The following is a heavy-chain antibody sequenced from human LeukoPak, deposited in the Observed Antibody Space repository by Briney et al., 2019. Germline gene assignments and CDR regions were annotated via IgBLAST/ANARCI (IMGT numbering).Heavy chain of an antibody. D-gene: IGHD3-3*01. J-gene: IGHJ4*02. CDR1: GGSIISYY. Sequence: SETLSLTCTVSGGSIISYYWSWIRQPAGKGLEWIGRIYTSGYTNYNPSLRSRVTMSVDTSKNQFSLRLSSVTAADTAVYYCARDGVSNRYDFWSGYSIGYFDYWGQGTLVTVSS. CDR3: ARDGVSNRYDFWSGYSIGYFDY. V-gene: IGHV4-4*07. CDR2: IYTSGYT.